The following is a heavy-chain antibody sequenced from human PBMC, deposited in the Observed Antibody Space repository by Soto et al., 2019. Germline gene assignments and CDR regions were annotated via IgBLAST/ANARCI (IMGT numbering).Heavy chain of an antibody. CDR1: GHTLWNFG. CDR3: ARGGYYDNSWGKLSHYGLDA. CDR2: ISPYNDYT. D-gene: IGHD3-16*01. V-gene: IGHV1-18*01. J-gene: IGHJ6*02. Sequence: GASVKVSCKTSGHTLWNFGISWVRQAPGQGLEWMGWISPYNDYTIYAQKLQGRVTMTTDTSTRIVSMELRGLKSDDTAVYYCARGGYYDNSWGKLSHYGLDAWGQGTSVTVSS.